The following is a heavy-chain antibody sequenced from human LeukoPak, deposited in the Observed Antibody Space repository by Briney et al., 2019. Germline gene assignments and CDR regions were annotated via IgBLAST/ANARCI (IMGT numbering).Heavy chain of an antibody. J-gene: IGHJ4*02. D-gene: IGHD3-22*01. V-gene: IGHV3-23*01. CDR3: ARGGTNYYDSSGYHYGDY. Sequence: PGGSLRLSCAASGFTFSSYAMSWVRQAPGKGLEWVSAISGSGGSTYYAGSVKGRFTISRDNSKNTLYLQMNSLRAEDTAVYYCARGGTNYYDSSGYHYGDYWGQGTLVTVSS. CDR1: GFTFSSYA. CDR2: ISGSGGST.